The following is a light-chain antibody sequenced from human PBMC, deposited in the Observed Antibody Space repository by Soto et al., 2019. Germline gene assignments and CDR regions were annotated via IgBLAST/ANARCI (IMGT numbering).Light chain of an antibody. CDR2: EVS. CDR1: SSDVGGYNY. V-gene: IGLV2-8*01. CDR3: CSFAATSTLYV. Sequence: QSVLTQPPPASGSPGQSVTISCTGTSSDVGGYNYVSWYQQHPGKAPKLMIYEVSKRPSGVPDRFSGSKSGNTASLTVSGLQAEDEADYYCCSFAATSTLYVFGTGTKVTVL. J-gene: IGLJ1*01.